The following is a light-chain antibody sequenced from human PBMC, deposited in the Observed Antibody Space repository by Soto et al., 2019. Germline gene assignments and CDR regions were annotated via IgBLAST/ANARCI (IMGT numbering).Light chain of an antibody. V-gene: IGKV3-15*01. CDR3: QQYKNGWT. J-gene: IGKJ1*01. Sequence: IVMPQSPATLSVSPGEGATLSCRASQSLGGSLAWYQQKPGQAPRLLIYGASTRVTGIPARFSGSGSGTEFTLTISSLQAEDFAVYYCQQYKNGWTFGQGTKVDNK. CDR2: GAS. CDR1: QSLGGS.